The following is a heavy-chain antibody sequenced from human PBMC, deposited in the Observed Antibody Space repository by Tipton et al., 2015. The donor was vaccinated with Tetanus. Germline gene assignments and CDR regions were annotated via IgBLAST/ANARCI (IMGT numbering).Heavy chain of an antibody. Sequence: TLSLTCTVSGGSISGGGYTWTWIRQPPGGGLEWIGYIYDNGNSYSTPSLKSRVTMSVDRPNNMFSLSLTSVTAADTAVYYCARGGPDCGYSGYECLFDSWGRGILVSVSA. CDR2: IYDNGNS. D-gene: IGHD5-12*01. V-gene: IGHV4-30-2*01. CDR1: GGSISGGGYT. J-gene: IGHJ4*01. CDR3: ARGGPDCGYSGYECLFDS.